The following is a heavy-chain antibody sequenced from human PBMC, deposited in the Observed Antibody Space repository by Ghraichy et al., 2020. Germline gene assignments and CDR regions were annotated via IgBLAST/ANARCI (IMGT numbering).Heavy chain of an antibody. V-gene: IGHV3-21*01. CDR3: ARDGEKWGMVRGSWYGMDV. J-gene: IGHJ6*02. CDR2: ISPAGTQI. D-gene: IGHD2-8*01. CDR1: GFRFRLHS. Sequence: GESLNISCEASGFRFRLHSINWVRQAPGRGLEWVSSISPAGTQIYYADSLKGRFTVSRYNTKNLVLLQINSLRPEDSGLYYFARDGEKWGMVRGSWYGMDVWGQGTTVIVSS.